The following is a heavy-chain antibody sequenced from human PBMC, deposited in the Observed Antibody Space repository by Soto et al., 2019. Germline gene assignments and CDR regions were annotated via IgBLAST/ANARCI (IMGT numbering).Heavy chain of an antibody. V-gene: IGHV4-30-2*03. CDR3: ARRNYYDSSGYYYYGGDFDY. Sequence: SETLSLTCAVSGGSISSGGYSWSWIRQPPGKGLEWIGSIYYSGSTYYNPSLKSRVTISVDTSKNQFSLKLSSVTAADTAVYYCARRNYYDSSGYYYYGGDFDYWGQGTLVTVSS. D-gene: IGHD3-22*01. J-gene: IGHJ4*02. CDR2: IYYSGST. CDR1: GGSISSGGYS.